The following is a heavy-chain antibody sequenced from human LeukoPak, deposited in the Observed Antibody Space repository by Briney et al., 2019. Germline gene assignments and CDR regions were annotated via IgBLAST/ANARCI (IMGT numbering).Heavy chain of an antibody. J-gene: IGHJ3*02. V-gene: IGHV4-39*01. CDR2: IYYSGST. CDR3: ANYCSSSSCHIRRAFDI. Sequence: SETLSLTCTVSDGSIGSSSYYWGWIRQPPGKGLEWIGTIYYSGSTYYSPSLKSRVAISVDTSKNQFSLKLSSVTAADTAVYYCANYCSSSSCHIRRAFDIWGQGTMVTVSS. CDR1: DGSIGSSSYY. D-gene: IGHD2-2*02.